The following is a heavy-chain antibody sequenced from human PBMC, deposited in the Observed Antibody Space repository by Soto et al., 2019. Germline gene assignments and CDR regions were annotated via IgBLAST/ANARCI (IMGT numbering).Heavy chain of an antibody. CDR1: GFNFREYS. CDR2: ISSSGSTI. D-gene: IGHD6-13*01. V-gene: IGHV3-11*01. CDR3: ARYGIAAAGTAENYYYYYMDV. J-gene: IGHJ6*03. Sequence: GGSLRLSSTASGFNFREYSMSWVRQAPGKGLERVSYISSSGSTIYYADSVKGRFTISRDNAKNSLYLQMNSLRAEDTAVYYCARYGIAAAGTAENYYYYYMDVWGKGTTVTVSS.